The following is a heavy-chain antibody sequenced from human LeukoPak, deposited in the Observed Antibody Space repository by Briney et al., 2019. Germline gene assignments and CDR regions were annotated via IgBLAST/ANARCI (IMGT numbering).Heavy chain of an antibody. V-gene: IGHV3-11*01. CDR1: GFSFSDYH. Sequence: GGSLRLSCAASGFSFSDYHMRWIRQAPGKGLEWVSYISLSGSTRYYADSVKGRFTISRDNSKNTLYLQMNSLRAEDTAVYYCAKDPEGLLWGQGTLVTVSS. D-gene: IGHD3-3*01. J-gene: IGHJ4*02. CDR2: ISLSGSTR. CDR3: AKDPEGLL.